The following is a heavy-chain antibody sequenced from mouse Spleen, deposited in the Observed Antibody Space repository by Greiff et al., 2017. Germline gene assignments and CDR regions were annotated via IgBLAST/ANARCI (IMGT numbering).Heavy chain of an antibody. D-gene: IGHD2-13*01. CDR1: GYTFTSYW. V-gene: IGHV1-55*01. CDR2: IYPGSGST. CDR3: AIGRYYYGDLMDY. J-gene: IGHJ4*01. Sequence: QVQLQQPGAELVKPGASVKMSCKASGYTFTSYWITWVKQRPGQGLEWIGDIYPGSGSTNYNEKFKSKATLTVDTSSSTAYMQLSSLTSEDSAVYYCAIGRYYYGDLMDYWGQGTSVTVSS.